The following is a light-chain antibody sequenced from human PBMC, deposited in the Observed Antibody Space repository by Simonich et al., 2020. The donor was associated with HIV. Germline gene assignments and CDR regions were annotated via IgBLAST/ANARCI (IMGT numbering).Light chain of an antibody. CDR3: QQYYSTPPT. V-gene: IGKV4-1*01. J-gene: IGKJ1*01. CDR1: QSGVYSSNTQNY. Sequence: DIVMTQSPDSLAVSLGERATINCKSSQSGVYSSNTQNYLTWYQQKPGHPPKLLIYWASTRESGFPDRISGSGSVTDFTLTISSLQAEDVAVYYCQQYYSTPPTFGQGTKVEIK. CDR2: WAS.